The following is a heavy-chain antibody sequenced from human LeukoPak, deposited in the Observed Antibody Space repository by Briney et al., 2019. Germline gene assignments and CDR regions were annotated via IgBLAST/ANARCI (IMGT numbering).Heavy chain of an antibody. CDR3: ARLRGRDYVWGSRPIDY. V-gene: IGHV4-34*01. Sequence: PSETLSLTCAVYGGSFSGYYWSWIRQPPGKGLEWIGEINHSGSTNYNPSLKSRVTISVDTSKNQFFLKLSSVTAADTAVYYCARLRGRDYVWGSRPIDYWGQGTLVTVSS. CDR1: GGSFSGYY. D-gene: IGHD3-16*01. CDR2: INHSGST. J-gene: IGHJ4*02.